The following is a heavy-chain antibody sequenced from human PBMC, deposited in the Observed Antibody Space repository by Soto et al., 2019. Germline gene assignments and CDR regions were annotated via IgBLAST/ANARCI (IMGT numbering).Heavy chain of an antibody. V-gene: IGHV4-39*01. CDR3: ARREHDYIPGAFNI. Sequence: SETLSLTCTVSGGSISSSSHYWGWIRQPPGEGLEWIGSIYYSGSTYYNPSLESRVTISVDTSKNQFSLKLSSVTAADTAVYYCARREHDYIPGAFNIWGQGTMVTVSS. D-gene: IGHD3-16*01. CDR1: GGSISSSSHY. CDR2: IYYSGST. J-gene: IGHJ3*02.